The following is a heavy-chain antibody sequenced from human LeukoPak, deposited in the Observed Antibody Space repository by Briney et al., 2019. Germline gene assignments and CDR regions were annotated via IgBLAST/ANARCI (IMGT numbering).Heavy chain of an antibody. CDR2: IYYSGSI. CDR3: ARHLEYCSGGSCYPGYFQI. CDR1: GGSISGYY. Sequence: SETLSLTCTVSGGSISGYYWNWIRQPPGKGLEWIGYIYYSGSINYNPSLKSRVTISVDTSKNQFSLKLSSVTAADTAVYYCARHLEYCSGGSCYPGYFQIWGQGTLVTVSS. D-gene: IGHD2-15*01. J-gene: IGHJ1*01. V-gene: IGHV4-59*08.